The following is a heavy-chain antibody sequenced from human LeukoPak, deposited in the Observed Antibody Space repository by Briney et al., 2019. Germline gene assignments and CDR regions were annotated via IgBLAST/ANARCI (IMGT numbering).Heavy chain of an antibody. V-gene: IGHV4-31*03. D-gene: IGHD4-23*01. CDR3: AIKLRWSEGFDP. J-gene: IGHJ5*02. CDR2: IYYSGST. CDR1: GVSISSSSYY. Sequence: SETLSLTCTVSGVSISSSSYYWSWIRQHPGKGLEWIGYIYYSGSTYYNPSLKSRVTISVDTSKNQFSLKLSSVTAADTAVYYCAIKLRWSEGFDPWGQGTLVTVSS.